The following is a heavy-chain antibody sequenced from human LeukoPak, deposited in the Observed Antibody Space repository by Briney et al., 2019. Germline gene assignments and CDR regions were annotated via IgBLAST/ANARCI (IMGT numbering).Heavy chain of an antibody. CDR1: GFTFSTYS. Sequence: GGSLRLSCAASGFTFSTYSMNWVRQAPGKGLEWVSSISGSSSYIYYADSVKGRFTISRDNAKHSLYLQMNSLRAEATAVYYCESQQDYYDSSGFDYWGQGTLVTVSS. CDR2: ISGSSSYI. V-gene: IGHV3-21*01. CDR3: ESQQDYYDSSGFDY. D-gene: IGHD3-22*01. J-gene: IGHJ4*02.